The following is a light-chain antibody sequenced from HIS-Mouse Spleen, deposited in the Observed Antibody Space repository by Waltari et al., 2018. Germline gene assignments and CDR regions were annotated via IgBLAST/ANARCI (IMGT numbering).Light chain of an antibody. CDR3: YSTDSSGNHRV. V-gene: IGLV3-10*01. J-gene: IGLJ2*01. CDR1: ALPNKY. CDR2: EDS. Sequence: SYELTQPPSVSVSPGQTARITCSGDALPNKYAYWYQQKSGQAPLLVIYEDSKRPPRIPERFSGSSSGTMATLTISGAQVEDEADYYCYSTDSSGNHRVFGGGTKLTVL.